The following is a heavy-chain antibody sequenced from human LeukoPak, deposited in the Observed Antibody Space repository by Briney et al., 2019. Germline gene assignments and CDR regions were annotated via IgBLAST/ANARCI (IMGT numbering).Heavy chain of an antibody. V-gene: IGHV4-61*02. CDR3: ARELDRRGELERPRGYFDL. J-gene: IGHJ2*01. CDR1: GGSISSGSYY. D-gene: IGHD1-1*01. Sequence: SQTLSLTCTVSGGSISSGSYYWSWIRQPAGKGLEWIGRIYTSGSTNYNPSLKSRVTISVDTSKNQFSLKLSSVTAADTAVYYCARELDRRGELERPRGYFDLWGRGTLVTVSS. CDR2: IYTSGST.